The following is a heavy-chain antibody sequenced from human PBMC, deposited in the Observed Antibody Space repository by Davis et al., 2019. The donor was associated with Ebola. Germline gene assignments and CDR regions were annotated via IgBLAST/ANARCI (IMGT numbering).Heavy chain of an antibody. CDR1: GFTFGDYA. J-gene: IGHJ4*02. CDR2: ISYDGSNK. V-gene: IGHV3-30*18. D-gene: IGHD6-13*01. CDR3: AKSRVAAAGHTYYFDY. Sequence: GGSLRLSCTASGFTFGDYAMSWVRQAPGKGLEWVAVISYDGSNKYYADSVKGRFTISRDNSKNTLYLQMNSLRAEDTAVYYCAKSRVAAAGHTYYFDYWGQGTLVTVSS.